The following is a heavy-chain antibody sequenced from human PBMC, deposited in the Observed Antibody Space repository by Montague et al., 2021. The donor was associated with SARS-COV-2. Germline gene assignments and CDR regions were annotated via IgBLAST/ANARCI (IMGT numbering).Heavy chain of an antibody. Sequence: SETLSLTCTVSGGSISGSLYYWGWIRQPPGKGLEWIGSVDYSGLTFYNPSLESRVTISVDTSKKQFSLKVNSVTAADTAVYYCAKDGEALAWGTFDIWGQGTMVTVSS. J-gene: IGHJ3*02. D-gene: IGHD3-10*01. V-gene: IGHV4-39*07. CDR1: GGSISGSLYY. CDR3: AKDGEALAWGTFDI. CDR2: VDYSGLT.